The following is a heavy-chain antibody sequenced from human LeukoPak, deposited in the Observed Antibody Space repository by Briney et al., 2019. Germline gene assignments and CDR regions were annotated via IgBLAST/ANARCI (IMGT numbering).Heavy chain of an antibody. CDR3: ATGGITATRHFDY. CDR2: FDPEDGET. Sequence: ASVKVSCKVSGYTLTELSMHWVRQAPGKGLEWMGGFDPEDGETICAQKFQGRVTMTEDTSTDTAYMELSSLRSEDTAVYYCATGGITATRHFDYWGQGTLVTVSS. CDR1: GYTLTELS. D-gene: IGHD1-20*01. V-gene: IGHV1-24*01. J-gene: IGHJ4*02.